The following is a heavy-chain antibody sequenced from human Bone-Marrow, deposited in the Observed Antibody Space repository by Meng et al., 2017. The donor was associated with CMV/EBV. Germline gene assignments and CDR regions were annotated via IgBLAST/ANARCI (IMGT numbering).Heavy chain of an antibody. CDR1: GFTFSSYG. V-gene: IGHV3-30*02. J-gene: IGHJ4*02. CDR2: IRYDGSNK. CDR3: ASRGAKGPPY. Sequence: SCAASGFTFSSYGMHWVRQAPGKGLEWVAFIRYDGSNKYYADSVKGRFTISSDNSKNALYLQMNSLRAEDTAVYYCASRGAKGPPYWGQGTLVTVSS. D-gene: IGHD4/OR15-4a*01.